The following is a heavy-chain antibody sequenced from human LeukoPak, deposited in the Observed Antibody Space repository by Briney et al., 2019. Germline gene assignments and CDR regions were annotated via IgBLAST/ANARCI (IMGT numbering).Heavy chain of an antibody. CDR1: GFSFSSYA. CDR3: AKWPEGAMDYFDY. J-gene: IGHJ4*02. CDR2: ISGDGTRT. V-gene: IGHV3-23*01. Sequence: GSLRLSCAASGFSFSSYAMTWARQAPVKGLEWVSAISGDGTRTYYADSVKGRFTISRDNSKNTLYLEMSSLRVEDTAIYYCAKWPEGAMDYFDYWGQGTLATVSS. D-gene: IGHD3-16*01.